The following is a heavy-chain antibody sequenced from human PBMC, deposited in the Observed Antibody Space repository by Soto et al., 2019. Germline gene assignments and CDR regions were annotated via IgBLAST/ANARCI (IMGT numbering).Heavy chain of an antibody. V-gene: IGHV4-34*01. CDR2: INHSGST. Sequence: SETLSLTCAVYGGSFSGYYWSWIRQPPGKGLEWIGEINHSGSTNYNPSLKSRVTISVDTSKNQFSLKLSSVTAADTAVYYCARTNTAMVRYYFDYWGQGTLVTVYS. CDR3: ARTNTAMVRYYFDY. D-gene: IGHD5-18*01. J-gene: IGHJ4*02. CDR1: GGSFSGYY.